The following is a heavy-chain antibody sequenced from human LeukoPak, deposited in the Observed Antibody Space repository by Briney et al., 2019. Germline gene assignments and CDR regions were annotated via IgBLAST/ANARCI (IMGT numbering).Heavy chain of an antibody. CDR1: GFTFSSYI. V-gene: IGHV3-23*01. Sequence: QPGGSLRLSCEASGFTFSSYIMTWVRQAPGKGLEWVSTIKGSAEATFYADSVKDRFTISRDNSKNTLYLQMNSLRADDTALYFCARDDERSGYPTSDYWRQGTLVTVST. CDR3: ARDDERSGYPTSDY. J-gene: IGHJ4*02. D-gene: IGHD3-22*01. CDR2: IKGSAEAT.